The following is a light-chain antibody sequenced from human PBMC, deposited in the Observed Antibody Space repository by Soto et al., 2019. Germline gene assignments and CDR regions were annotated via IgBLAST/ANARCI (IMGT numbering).Light chain of an antibody. CDR3: QQYGRSPRT. V-gene: IGKV3-20*01. Sequence: ETVLTHSPGTLSLSPGESAALYVSASQSVNSNYLAWYQQKPGQAPRLLIYGASSRATGIPDRFSGSGSGTDFVLTISRLEPDDFAVYYCQQYGRSPRTFGQGTKVDIK. J-gene: IGKJ1*01. CDR1: QSVNSNY. CDR2: GAS.